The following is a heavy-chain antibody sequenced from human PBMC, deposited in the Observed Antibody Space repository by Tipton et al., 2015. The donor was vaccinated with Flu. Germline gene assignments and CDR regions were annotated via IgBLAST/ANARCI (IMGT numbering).Heavy chain of an antibody. J-gene: IGHJ3*02. Sequence: TLSPTCTVSGGSISSGSYYWSWIRQPAGKGLEWIGRIYTSGSTNYNPSLKSRVTISVDTSKNQFSLKLSSVTAADTAVYYCARDRITMVRGVPHDAFDIWGQGTMVTVSS. CDR3: ARDRITMVRGVPHDAFDI. CDR2: IYTSGST. CDR1: GGSISSGSYY. D-gene: IGHD3-10*01. V-gene: IGHV4-61*02.